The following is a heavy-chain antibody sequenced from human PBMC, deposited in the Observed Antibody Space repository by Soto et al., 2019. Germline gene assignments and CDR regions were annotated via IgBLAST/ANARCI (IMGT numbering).Heavy chain of an antibody. CDR1: GFTFSSYA. V-gene: IGHV3-23*01. CDR3: AKDHPAGVWSVVVVAADEGYFDY. J-gene: IGHJ4*02. CDR2: ISGSGGST. Sequence: GGSLRLSCAASGFTFSSYAMSWVRQAPGKGLEWVSAISGSGGSTYYADSVKGRFTISRDNSKNTLYLQMNSLRAEDTAVYYCAKDHPAGVWSVVVVAADEGYFDYWGKGTLVTVSS. D-gene: IGHD2-15*01.